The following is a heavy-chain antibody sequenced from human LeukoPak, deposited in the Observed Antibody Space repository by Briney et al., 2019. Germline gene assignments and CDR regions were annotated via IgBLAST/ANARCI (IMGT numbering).Heavy chain of an antibody. CDR2: LSGTGGAT. D-gene: IGHD2-21*01. CDR3: VKDPRDTYGTNWFVS. CDR1: GFSFGNYA. V-gene: IGHV3-23*01. J-gene: IGHJ5*01. Sequence: LSGGSLRLSCVASGFSFGNYAMSWVRQAPGKGLQWVSQLSGTGGATWYAGFARDRFTISRDNSKKTLYLQMSGLRVEDTAMYYCVKDPRDTYGTNWFVSWGQGTLLIVSS.